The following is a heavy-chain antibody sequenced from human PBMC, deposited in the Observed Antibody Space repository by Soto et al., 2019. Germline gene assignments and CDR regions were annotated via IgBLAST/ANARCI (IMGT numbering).Heavy chain of an antibody. CDR2: IWYDGSNK. CDR1: GFTFSSYG. CDR3: ARDLGHFDSSGYSPFDY. D-gene: IGHD3-22*01. J-gene: IGHJ4*02. V-gene: IGHV3-33*01. Sequence: PGGSLRLSCAASGFTFSSYGMHWVRQAPGKGLEWVAVIWYDGSNKYYADSVKGRFTISRDNSKNTLYLQMNSLRAEDTAVYYCARDLGHFDSSGYSPFDYWGQGT.